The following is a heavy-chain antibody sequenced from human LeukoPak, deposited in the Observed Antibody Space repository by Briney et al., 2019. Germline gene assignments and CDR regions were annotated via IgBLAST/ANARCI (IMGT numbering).Heavy chain of an antibody. CDR3: ARGKYYYDSTGYYPGGDY. V-gene: IGHV3-7*01. D-gene: IGHD3-22*01. J-gene: IGHJ4*02. CDR2: IKQDGSEK. Sequence: PGGSLRLSCAASGFTFSSYWMSWVRQAPGKGLEWVANIKQDGSEKYYVDPMKGRFTISRDNAKNSLYLQMNSLRAEDTAVYYCARGKYYYDSTGYYPGGDYWGQGTLVTVSS. CDR1: GFTFSSYW.